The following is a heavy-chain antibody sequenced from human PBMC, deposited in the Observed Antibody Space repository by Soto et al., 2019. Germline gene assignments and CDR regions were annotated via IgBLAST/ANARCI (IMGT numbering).Heavy chain of an antibody. D-gene: IGHD3-3*01. Sequence: SETLSLTCTVSGGSISSYYWSWIRQPPGKGLEWIGYIYYSGNTNYNPSLKSRVTISVDTSKNQFSLKLSSVTAADTAVYYCATRAADYDFWSGYYSYYYYMAVWGKGTTVPVSS. V-gene: IGHV4-59*08. CDR3: ATRAADYDFWSGYYSYYYYMAV. J-gene: IGHJ6*03. CDR2: IYYSGNT. CDR1: GGSISSYY.